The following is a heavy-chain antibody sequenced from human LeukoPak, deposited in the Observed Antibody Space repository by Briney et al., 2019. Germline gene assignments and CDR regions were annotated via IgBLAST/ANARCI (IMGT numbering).Heavy chain of an antibody. J-gene: IGHJ4*02. Sequence: SETLSLTCTVSGGSISSGDYFWSWIRQPPGKGLEWIGFIYYNGTTYYNPSLKSRVTISVDTSKNQFSLKLSSVTAADTAVYYCARAYYGSSGYYHGDYWGQGTLVTVSS. CDR1: GGSISSGDYF. D-gene: IGHD3-22*01. CDR2: IYYNGTT. CDR3: ARAYYGSSGYYHGDY. V-gene: IGHV4-30-4*01.